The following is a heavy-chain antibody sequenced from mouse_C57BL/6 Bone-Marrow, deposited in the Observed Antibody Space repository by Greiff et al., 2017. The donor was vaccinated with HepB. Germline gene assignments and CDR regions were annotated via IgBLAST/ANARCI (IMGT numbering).Heavy chain of an antibody. Sequence: VQLKESGPGLVQPSQSLSITCTVSGFSLTSYGVHWVRQPPGKGLEWLGVIWSGGSTDYNAAFISRLSISKDNSKSQVFFKMNSLQADDTAIYYCAINYYGSPEFAYWGQGTLVTVSA. CDR2: IWSGGST. CDR1: GFSLTSYG. CDR3: AINYYGSPEFAY. D-gene: IGHD1-1*01. V-gene: IGHV2-4*01. J-gene: IGHJ3*01.